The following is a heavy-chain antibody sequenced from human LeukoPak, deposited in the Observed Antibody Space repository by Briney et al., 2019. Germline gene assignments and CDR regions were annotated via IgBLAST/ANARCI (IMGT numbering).Heavy chain of an antibody. V-gene: IGHV3-33*01. J-gene: IGHJ4*02. Sequence: GGSLRLSCAASGFTFSSYGMHWVRQAPGKGLEWVAVIWYDGSNKYYADSVKGRFTISRDNTKNSLYLQMNSLRVEDTAVFYCARDQYDTWSRRGNFDSWGQGTLVIVSS. CDR3: ARDQYDTWSRRGNFDS. CDR2: IWYDGSNK. CDR1: GFTFSSYG. D-gene: IGHD3-3*01.